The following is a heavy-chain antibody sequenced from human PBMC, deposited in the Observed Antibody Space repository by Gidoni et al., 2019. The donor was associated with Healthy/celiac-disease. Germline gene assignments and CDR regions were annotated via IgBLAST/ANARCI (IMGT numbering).Heavy chain of an antibody. J-gene: IGHJ4*02. Sequence: QVQLVQSGAEVKKPGASVKVSCKASGYTFTSYYMHWVRQAPGQGLEWMGIINPSGGSTSYAQKFQGRVTMTRNTSTSTVYMELSSLRSEDTAVYYCARDGPYDYVWGSYRPMFYFDYWGQGTLVTVSS. D-gene: IGHD3-16*02. CDR3: ARDGPYDYVWGSYRPMFYFDY. V-gene: IGHV1-46*01. CDR2: INPSGGST. CDR1: GYTFTSYY.